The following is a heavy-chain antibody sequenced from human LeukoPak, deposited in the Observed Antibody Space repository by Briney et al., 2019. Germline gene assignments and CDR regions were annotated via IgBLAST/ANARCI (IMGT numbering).Heavy chain of an antibody. J-gene: IGHJ4*02. CDR3: AKDRKGDYGDYGY. D-gene: IGHD4-17*01. CDR2: ISAGGATT. Sequence: PGGSLRLSCAASEFTFSSYAMNWVRQAPGKGLEWVSGISAGGATTYYADSVKGRFTISRDNSKNTLYLQMNSLRADDTAVYYCAKDRKGDYGDYGYWGQGTLVTVSS. CDR1: EFTFSSYA. V-gene: IGHV3-23*01.